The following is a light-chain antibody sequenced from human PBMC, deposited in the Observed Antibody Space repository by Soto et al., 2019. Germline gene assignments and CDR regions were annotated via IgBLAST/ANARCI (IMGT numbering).Light chain of an antibody. Sequence: QSVLTQPRSVSGSPGQSVTISCTGTDTNIGFYNFVSWYQQHPDKAPHLVIYDVNKRPSGVPDRFSGSKSGKTASLTISGLQADDEADYFCCSDAGTYTYVFGTGTKVTVL. V-gene: IGLV2-11*01. J-gene: IGLJ1*01. CDR1: DTNIGFYNF. CDR2: DVN. CDR3: CSDAGTYTYV.